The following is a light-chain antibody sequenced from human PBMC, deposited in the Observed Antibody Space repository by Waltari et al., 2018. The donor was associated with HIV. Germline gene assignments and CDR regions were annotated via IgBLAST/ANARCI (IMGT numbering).Light chain of an antibody. CDR2: MTS. Sequence: IQMTQSPSNLSASVGDAVILTCRASQNIDTWLAWYQQRPGRAPKLLMSMTSVLETGVPSRFRGSGSGTTFTLTINSLQPYDFGTYYCQQYSTHYGFGQGTRVE. CDR1: QNIDTW. V-gene: IGKV1-5*03. CDR3: QQYSTHYG. J-gene: IGKJ2*01.